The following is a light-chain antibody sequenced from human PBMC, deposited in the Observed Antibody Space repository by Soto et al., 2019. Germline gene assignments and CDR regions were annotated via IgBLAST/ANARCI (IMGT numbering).Light chain of an antibody. V-gene: IGKV1-5*01. CDR1: QRIDRY. CDR2: DAS. J-gene: IGKJ1*01. CDR3: QQYKDGAWA. Sequence: DIQLTQSPSTLSASVGDRVTVTCRASQRIDRYLAWYQQKPGKAPKLLVYDASTLEGGVPSSFSGSGSATEFILTISSLEPDDFATYYWQQYKDGAWAFGQGTRVEIK.